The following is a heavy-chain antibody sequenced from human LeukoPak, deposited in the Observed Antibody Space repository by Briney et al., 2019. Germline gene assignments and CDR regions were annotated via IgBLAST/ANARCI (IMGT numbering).Heavy chain of an antibody. CDR3: ARGRSSGWYGY. V-gene: IGHV4-34*01. CDR1: GGSFSGYY. Sequence: PSETLSLTCAVYGGSFSGYYWSWIRQPPGKGLEWIGEINHSGSTNYNPSLKSRVTISVDTSKNQFSLKLSSVTAVDTAVYYCARGRSSGWYGYWGQGTLVTVSS. J-gene: IGHJ4*02. CDR2: INHSGST. D-gene: IGHD6-19*01.